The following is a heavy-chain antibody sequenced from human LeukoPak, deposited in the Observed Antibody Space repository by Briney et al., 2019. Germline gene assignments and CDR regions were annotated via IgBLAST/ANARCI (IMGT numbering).Heavy chain of an antibody. V-gene: IGHV4-4*07. J-gene: IGHJ3*02. D-gene: IGHD3-10*01. CDR2: IYTSGST. Sequence: SETLSLTCTVSGGSISSYYWSWIRQPAGEGLEWIGRIYTSGSTNYNPSLKSRVTMSVDTSKNQFSLKLSSVTAADTAVYYCARTFSSYYGSGSYYNRDAFDIWGQGTMVTVSS. CDR1: GGSISSYY. CDR3: ARTFSSYYGSGSYYNRDAFDI.